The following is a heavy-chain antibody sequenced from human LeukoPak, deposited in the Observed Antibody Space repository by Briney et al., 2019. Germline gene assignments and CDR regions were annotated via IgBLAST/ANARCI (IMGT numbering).Heavy chain of an antibody. V-gene: IGHV1-2*02. CDR2: INPNSGGT. D-gene: IGHD2-15*01. CDR3: ARCWAYCSGGSCYSGLEGNFDY. Sequence: ASVKVSCKASGYTFTGYYMHWVRQAPGQGLEWMGWINPNSGGTNYAQKFQGRVTMTRDTSISTAYMELSRLRSDDTAVYYCARCWAYCSGGSCYSGLEGNFDYWGQGTLVTVSS. J-gene: IGHJ4*02. CDR1: GYTFTGYY.